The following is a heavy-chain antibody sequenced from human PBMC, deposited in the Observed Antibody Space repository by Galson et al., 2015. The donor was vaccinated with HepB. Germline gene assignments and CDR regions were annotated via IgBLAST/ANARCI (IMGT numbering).Heavy chain of an antibody. CDR1: GFTFTSSA. D-gene: IGHD2-2*01. CDR2: IVVGSGNT. J-gene: IGHJ6*02. CDR3: AASPEYCSSTSCPPYYYYGMDV. V-gene: IGHV1-58*01. Sequence: SVKVSCKAFGFTFTSSAVQWVRQARGQRLEWIGWIVVGSGNTNYAQKFQERVTITRDMSTSTAYMELSSLRSEDTAVYYCAASPEYCSSTSCPPYYYYGMDVWGQGTTVTVSS.